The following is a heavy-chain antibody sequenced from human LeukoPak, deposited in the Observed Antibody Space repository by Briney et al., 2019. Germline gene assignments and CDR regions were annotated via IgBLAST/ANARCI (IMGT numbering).Heavy chain of an antibody. CDR2: ISAYNGNT. CDR3: ARVSHPYYYDSSGYYDLVY. Sequence: ASVEVSCKASGYTFTSYGISWVRQAPGQGLEWMGWISAYNGNTNYAQKLQGRVTMTTDTSTSTAYMELRSLRSDDTAVYYCARVSHPYYYDSSGYYDLVYWGQGTLVTVSS. D-gene: IGHD3-22*01. J-gene: IGHJ4*02. CDR1: GYTFTSYG. V-gene: IGHV1-18*01.